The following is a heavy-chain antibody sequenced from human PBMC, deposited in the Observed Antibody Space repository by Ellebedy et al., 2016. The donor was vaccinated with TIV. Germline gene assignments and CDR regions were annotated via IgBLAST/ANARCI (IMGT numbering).Heavy chain of an antibody. J-gene: IGHJ6*02. CDR2: ITPMYWVP. V-gene: IGHV1-69*04. CDR1: GGTFTTYS. CDR3: TRDRVEDYNGMDV. D-gene: IGHD3-10*01. Sequence: AASVKVSCKASGGTFTTYSMSWVRQAPGRGLDWIGRITPMYWVPTYARRFQGRVSITVDRPTSTAYMELSGLRSEDTAVYYCTRDRVEDYNGMDVWGQGTTVTVSS.